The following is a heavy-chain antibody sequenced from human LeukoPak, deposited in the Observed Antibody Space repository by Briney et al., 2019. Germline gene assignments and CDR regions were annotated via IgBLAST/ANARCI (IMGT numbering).Heavy chain of an antibody. Sequence: ASVKVSCKASGYTFTSYGISWVRQAPGQGLEWMGWISAYNGNTNYAQKLQGRVTMTTDTSTSTAYMELRSLRSDGTAVYYCARSVDSLLNFDYWGQGTLVTVSS. D-gene: IGHD3-22*01. CDR1: GYTFTSYG. J-gene: IGHJ4*02. V-gene: IGHV1-18*04. CDR3: ARSVDSLLNFDY. CDR2: ISAYNGNT.